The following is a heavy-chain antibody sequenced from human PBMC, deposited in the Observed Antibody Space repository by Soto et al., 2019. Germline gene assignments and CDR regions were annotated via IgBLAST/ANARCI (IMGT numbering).Heavy chain of an antibody. D-gene: IGHD2-15*01. J-gene: IGHJ4*02. Sequence: QVQMVESGGGVVQPGRSLRLSCEASGFTFSNYGMHWVRQEPGKGLEWVATIWYDGENKYYAESVRGRFTISRDNSKNTVYLQMDSLRVDDTAVYYCARTRDERFCRSGTCRDGAAYFGHWGQGTLVTVSS. CDR2: IWYDGENK. CDR1: GFTFSNYG. V-gene: IGHV3-33*01. CDR3: ARTRDERFCRSGTCRDGAAYFGH.